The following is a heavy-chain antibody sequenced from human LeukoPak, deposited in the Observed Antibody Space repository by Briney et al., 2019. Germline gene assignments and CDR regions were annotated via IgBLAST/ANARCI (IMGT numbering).Heavy chain of an antibody. CDR1: GYTFTSYY. D-gene: IGHD3-9*01. CDR3: ATYDLLTGYENP. CDR2: INPSIGGA. J-gene: IGHJ5*02. V-gene: IGHV1-46*01. Sequence: GASVKVSCKTSGYTFTSYYIHWVRQAPGQGLEWMGIINPSIGGASYAQKFKGRVTLTSDTSTSTVYMDLSSLRFEDTAVYYCATYDLLTGYENPWGQGTRVTVSS.